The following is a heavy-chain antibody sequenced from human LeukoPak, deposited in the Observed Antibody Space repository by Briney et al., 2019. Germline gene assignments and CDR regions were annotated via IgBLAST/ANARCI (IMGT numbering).Heavy chain of an antibody. D-gene: IGHD4-23*01. V-gene: IGHV4-31*11. CDR2: IYYSGSA. Sequence: SETLSLTCAVSGGSISSGGYYWSWICQHPGKGLEWIGYIYYSGSAYYNPSLKSRVTISVDTSKNQFSLKLSSVTAADTAVYYCARAPYGGNYLFDYWGQGTLVTVSS. CDR3: ARAPYGGNYLFDY. J-gene: IGHJ4*02. CDR1: GGSISSGGYY.